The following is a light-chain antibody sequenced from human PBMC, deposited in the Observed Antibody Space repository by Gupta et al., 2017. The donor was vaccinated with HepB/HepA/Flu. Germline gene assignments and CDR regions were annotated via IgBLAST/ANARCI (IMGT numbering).Light chain of an antibody. V-gene: IGKV4-1*01. CDR2: WAS. CDR3: HKYYRTSHT. Sequence: DIVMTQSPDSLVVSLGERATINCKSSQSVLYSSNNKNYLAWYQQKPGQPPKLLIYWASTREPGVPDRFSGSGSGTDFTLTISSLQAEDVAVYYCHKYYRTSHTFGQGTKLEIK. CDR1: QSVLYSSNNKNY. J-gene: IGKJ2*01.